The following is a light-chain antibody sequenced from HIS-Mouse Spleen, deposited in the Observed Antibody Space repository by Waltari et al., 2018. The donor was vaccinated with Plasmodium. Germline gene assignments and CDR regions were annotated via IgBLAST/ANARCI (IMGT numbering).Light chain of an antibody. CDR3: QAWDSSTVV. V-gene: IGLV3-1*01. J-gene: IGLJ2*01. CDR2: QDS. CDR1: KLGAKY. Sequence: SYELTQPPSVFVSPGPTARITCSGDKLGAKYSCWYQQKPGPSPVLVIYQDSKRPSGIPERFSGSNSGNTATLTISGTQAMDEADYYCQAWDSSTVVFGGGTKLTVL.